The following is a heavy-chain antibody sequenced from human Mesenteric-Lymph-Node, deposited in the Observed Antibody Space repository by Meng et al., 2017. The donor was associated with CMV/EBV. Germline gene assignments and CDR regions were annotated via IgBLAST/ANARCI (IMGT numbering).Heavy chain of an antibody. J-gene: IGHJ4*02. CDR1: GGSISSSSYY. D-gene: IGHD3-22*01. CDR2: IYYSGST. V-gene: IGHV4-39*07. CDR3: ARGSAYDSSGYYFDY. Sequence: SETLSLTCTVSGGSISSSSYYWGWIRQPPGKGLEWIGSIYYSGSTNYNPSLKSRVTISVDTSKNQSSLKLSSVTAADTAVYYCARGSAYDSSGYYFDYWGQGTLVTVSS.